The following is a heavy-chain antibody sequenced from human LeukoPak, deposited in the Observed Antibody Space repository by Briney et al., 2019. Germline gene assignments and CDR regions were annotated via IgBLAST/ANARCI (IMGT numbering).Heavy chain of an antibody. J-gene: IGHJ4*02. CDR3: ARHPRSGYYEVDY. CDR1: GGSISSSDYY. CDR2: IYYSGST. Sequence: SETLSLTCTVSGGSISSSDYYWGWIRQPPGRGLEWIGTIYYSGSTSYNPSLKSRVTMSVDTSKNQFSLKLTSVTAADTAVYYCARHPRSGYYEVDYWGQGTLVTVSS. D-gene: IGHD6-25*01. V-gene: IGHV4-39*01.